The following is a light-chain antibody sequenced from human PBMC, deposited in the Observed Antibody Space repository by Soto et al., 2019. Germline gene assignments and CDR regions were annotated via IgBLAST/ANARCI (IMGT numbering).Light chain of an antibody. CDR3: QQYGSSPPT. J-gene: IGKJ5*01. CDR1: QSVSSSF. CDR2: GAS. Sequence: EIVLTQSPGTLSLSPGERATLSCRASQSVSSSFLAWYQQKPGQAPRLLIYGASSRATGIPDRFCGSGSGTDFTLTISRLEPEDFVVYYCQQYGSSPPTFGQGTRLEIK. V-gene: IGKV3-20*01.